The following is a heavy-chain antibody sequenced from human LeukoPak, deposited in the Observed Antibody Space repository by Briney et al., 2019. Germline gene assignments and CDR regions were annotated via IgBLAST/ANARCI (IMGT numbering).Heavy chain of an antibody. CDR2: INPNSGGT. CDR1: GYTFTGYY. Sequence: ASVKVSCKASGYTFTGYYMHWVRQAPGQGLEWMGWINPNSGGTNYAQKFQGWVTMTRDTSISTAYMELSRLRSDDTAVYYCARTGPGYTYYDFWSGLNWFDPWGQGTLVTVSS. CDR3: ARTGPGYTYYDFWSGLNWFDP. J-gene: IGHJ5*02. V-gene: IGHV1-2*04. D-gene: IGHD3-3*01.